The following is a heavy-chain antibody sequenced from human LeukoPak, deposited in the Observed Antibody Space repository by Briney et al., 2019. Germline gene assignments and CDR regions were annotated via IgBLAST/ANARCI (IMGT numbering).Heavy chain of an antibody. V-gene: IGHV4-39*01. Sequence: SETLSLTCTVSGGSISSSGYYWGWIRQPPGKGLEWIGSISSGGSTHYIPSLKSRVTISVDTSKNQFSLKLSSVTAADTAVYYCARRGGSYLSYFDYWGQGTLVTVSS. CDR3: ARRGGSYLSYFDY. D-gene: IGHD1-26*01. J-gene: IGHJ4*02. CDR2: ISSGGST. CDR1: GGSISSSGYY.